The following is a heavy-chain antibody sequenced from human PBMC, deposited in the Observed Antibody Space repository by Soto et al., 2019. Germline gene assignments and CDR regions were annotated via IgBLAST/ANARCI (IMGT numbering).Heavy chain of an antibody. CDR1: GFSLSTSGVS. J-gene: IGHJ4*02. D-gene: IGHD6-19*01. CDR2: IYWDDDK. Sequence: QITLKESGPSLVKPTQTLTLTCSFSGFSLSTSGVSVSWIRQPPGEALEWLALIYWDDDKRYSPSLQGRGTTSKATSKNQVVLIMTNMDPVDTTTYFCAYNADTVAGSGVYWGQGILVTVAS. V-gene: IGHV2-5*02. CDR3: AYNADTVAGSGVY.